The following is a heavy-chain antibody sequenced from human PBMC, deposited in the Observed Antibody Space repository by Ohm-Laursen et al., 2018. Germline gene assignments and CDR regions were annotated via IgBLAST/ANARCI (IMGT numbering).Heavy chain of an antibody. D-gene: IGHD3-3*01. CDR2: INHSGST. Sequence: SETLSLTCSVYGGSFSGYYWSWIRQPPGKGLEWIGEINHSGSTNYNPSLKSRVTISVDTSKNQFSLKLSSVTAADTAVYYCARGTQALRFYYYYGMDVWGQGTTVTVSS. J-gene: IGHJ6*02. CDR1: GGSFSGYY. CDR3: ARGTQALRFYYYYGMDV. V-gene: IGHV4-34*01.